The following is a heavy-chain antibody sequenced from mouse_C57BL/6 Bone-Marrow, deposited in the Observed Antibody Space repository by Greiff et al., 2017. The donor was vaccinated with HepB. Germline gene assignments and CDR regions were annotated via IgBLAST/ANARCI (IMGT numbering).Heavy chain of an antibody. J-gene: IGHJ2*01. CDR1: GISITTGNYR. Sequence: EVKLQESGPGLVKPSQTVFLTCTVTGISITTGNYRWSWIRQFPGNKLEWIGYIYYSGTITYNPSLTSRTTITRDTPKNQFFLEMNSLTAEDTATYYCARVNYGSSYDPFFDYWGQGTTLTVSS. CDR3: ARVNYGSSYDPFFDY. V-gene: IGHV3-5*01. CDR2: IYYSGTI. D-gene: IGHD1-1*01.